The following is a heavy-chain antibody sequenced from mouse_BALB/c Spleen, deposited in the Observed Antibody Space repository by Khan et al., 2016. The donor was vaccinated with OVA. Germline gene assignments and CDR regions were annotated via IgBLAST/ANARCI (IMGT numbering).Heavy chain of an antibody. J-gene: IGHJ3*01. D-gene: IGHD2-4*01. V-gene: IGHV3-2*02. CDR1: GYSITSEYA. CDR2: ISYSGNT. Sequence: EVELVESGPGLVKPSQSLSLTCTVTGYSITSEYAWNWIRQFPGNKLECMGYISYSGNTRYNPSLKSRISITRDTSKNQFFLQLNSVTTEDTATYYCARKDYYDYDPFPYWGQGTLVTVSA. CDR3: ARKDYYDYDPFPY.